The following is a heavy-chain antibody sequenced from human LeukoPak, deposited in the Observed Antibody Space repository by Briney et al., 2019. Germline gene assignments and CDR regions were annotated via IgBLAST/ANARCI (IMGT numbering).Heavy chain of an antibody. J-gene: IGHJ4*02. CDR2: IRSKANGYET. CDR3: TRLSGDLTFDY. V-gene: IGHV3-73*01. CDR1: GFTFSDSA. Sequence: PGGSLRLSCAASGFTFSDSAMHWVRQASGKGLEWIGRIRSKANGYETAYAASVKDRFTISRDDSKNTAYLQMNSLKTEDTAVYYCTRLSGDLTFDYWGQGTLVTVSS. D-gene: IGHD6-25*01.